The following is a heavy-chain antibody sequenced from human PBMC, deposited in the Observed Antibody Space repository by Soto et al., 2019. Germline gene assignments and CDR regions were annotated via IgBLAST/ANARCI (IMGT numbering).Heavy chain of an antibody. CDR1: GGTFSSYA. Sequence: QVQLVQSGAEVKKPGSSVKVSCKASGGTFSSYAISWVRQAPGQGLEWMGGIIPIFGTANYAQKFQGRVTITADESTSTAYRELGSLRSEYTAVYYCARGSGGYASSGYTLDPWCKGTLGTVSS. J-gene: IGHJ5*02. CDR3: ARGSGGYASSGYTLDP. D-gene: IGHD3-22*01. V-gene: IGHV1-69*12. CDR2: IIPIFGTA.